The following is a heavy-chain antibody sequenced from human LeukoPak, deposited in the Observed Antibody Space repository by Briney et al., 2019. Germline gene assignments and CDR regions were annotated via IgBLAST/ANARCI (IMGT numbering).Heavy chain of an antibody. D-gene: IGHD6-19*01. CDR1: GGSISSYY. V-gene: IGHV4-59*01. J-gene: IGHJ4*02. CDR2: IYYSGST. CDR3: MGSAVAGRGY. Sequence: PSETLSLTCTVSGGSISSYYWSWFRQPPGKGLEWIGYIYYSGSTNYNPSLNSRVAISVDTSKNKFSLKLSSVTAADTAVYYCMGSAVAGRGYWGQGTVVTVS.